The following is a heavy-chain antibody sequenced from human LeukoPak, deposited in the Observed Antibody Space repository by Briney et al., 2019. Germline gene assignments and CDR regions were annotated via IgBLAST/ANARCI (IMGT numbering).Heavy chain of an antibody. Sequence: PGGSLRLSCAASGFTFSSYSMNWVRQAPGKGLEWVSYISSSSSTIYYADSVKGRFTISRDNAKNSLYLQMNSLRAEDTAVYYCARDITNDSSGYYRRRNAFDIWGQGTMVTVSS. D-gene: IGHD3-22*01. CDR3: ARDITNDSSGYYRRRNAFDI. CDR1: GFTFSSYS. CDR2: ISSSSSTI. J-gene: IGHJ3*02. V-gene: IGHV3-48*01.